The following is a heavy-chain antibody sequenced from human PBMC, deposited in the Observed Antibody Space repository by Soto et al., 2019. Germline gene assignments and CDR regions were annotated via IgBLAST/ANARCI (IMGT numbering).Heavy chain of an antibody. Sequence: GGSLRLSCAASGFTFSSYSMNWVRQAPGKGLEWVSSISSSSSYVYYADSMKGRFTISRDNAKNSLYLQMNSLRAEDTAVYYCARGSQDYDFWSDYSIDYWGLGTLVTVSS. CDR2: ISSSSSYV. V-gene: IGHV3-21*01. CDR1: GFTFSSYS. D-gene: IGHD3-3*01. J-gene: IGHJ4*02. CDR3: ARGSQDYDFWSDYSIDY.